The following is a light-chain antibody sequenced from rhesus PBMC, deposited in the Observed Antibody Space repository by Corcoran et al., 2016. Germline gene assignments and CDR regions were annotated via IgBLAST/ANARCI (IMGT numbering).Light chain of an antibody. J-gene: IGKJ4*01. CDR2: KAS. CDR3: LQYGSSPLT. V-gene: IGKV1-22*01. Sequence: DIQMTQSPSSLSASVGDTVTITCRASQSISNWLDWYQQKPGKAPKLLIYKASTLQSGVPSRFSGTGSGTDFTLSINSLQPEDFTTYYCLQYGSSPLTFGGGTKVELK. CDR1: QSISNW.